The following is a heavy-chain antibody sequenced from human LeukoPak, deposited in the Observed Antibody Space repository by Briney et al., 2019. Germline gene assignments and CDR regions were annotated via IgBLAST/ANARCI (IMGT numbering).Heavy chain of an antibody. CDR2: IYTSGST. J-gene: IGHJ5*02. V-gene: IGHV4-4*07. Sequence: PSEALSLTCTVSGGSISSYYWSWIRQPAGKGLEWIGRIYTSGSTNYNPSLKSRVTMSVDTSKNQFSLKLSSVTAADTAVYYCARGEITLVRGVTNYWFDPWGQGTLVTVSS. CDR1: GGSISSYY. D-gene: IGHD3-10*01. CDR3: ARGEITLVRGVTNYWFDP.